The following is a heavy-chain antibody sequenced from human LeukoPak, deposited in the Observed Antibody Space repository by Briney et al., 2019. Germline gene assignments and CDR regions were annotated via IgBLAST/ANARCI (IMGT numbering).Heavy chain of an antibody. Sequence: ASVKVSCKASGYTFTSYYMHWVRQAPGQPLEWMGIINPSGGSTSYAQKIQGLVTLTRDMSKSTVYMELRGLRSDDTAVYYCARDRDGYDGVDNWGQGTLVTVSS. J-gene: IGHJ4*02. CDR2: INPSGGST. D-gene: IGHD5-24*01. CDR3: ARDRDGYDGVDN. CDR1: GYTFTSYY. V-gene: IGHV1-46*01.